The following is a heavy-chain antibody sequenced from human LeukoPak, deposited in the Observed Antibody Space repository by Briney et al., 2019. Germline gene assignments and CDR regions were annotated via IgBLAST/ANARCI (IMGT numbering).Heavy chain of an antibody. J-gene: IGHJ5*02. D-gene: IGHD6-19*01. CDR1: GDSSSNANYY. CDR3: AGRRAGLDWLDP. Sequence: SETLSLTCTVSGDSSSNANYYWDWIRQPPGKGLEWIGAIHCDGRTYYNPSLKSRVTISGDTSENQFSLKLSSVTAADTAIYYCAGRRAGLDWLDPWGQGTLVAVSS. CDR2: IHCDGRT. V-gene: IGHV4-39*01.